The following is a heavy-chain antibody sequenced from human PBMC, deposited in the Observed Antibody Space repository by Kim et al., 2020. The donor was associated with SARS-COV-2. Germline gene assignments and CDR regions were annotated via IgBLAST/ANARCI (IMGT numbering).Heavy chain of an antibody. CDR3: ARFHEYGGNAIDY. V-gene: IGHV3-33*01. Sequence: YADSVKGRFTISRDNSKNTLYMQMNSLRAEDTAVYYCARFHEYGGNAIDYWGQGTLVTVSS. J-gene: IGHJ4*02. D-gene: IGHD4-17*01.